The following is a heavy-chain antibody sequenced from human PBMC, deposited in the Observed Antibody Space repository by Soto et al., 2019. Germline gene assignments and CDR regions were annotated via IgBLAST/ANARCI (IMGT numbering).Heavy chain of an antibody. D-gene: IGHD6-13*01. CDR2: IVVGSGNT. J-gene: IGHJ4*02. CDR1: GFTFTSSA. V-gene: IGHV1-58*01. CDR3: AAGLVLGYRSPYYFDY. Sequence: GASVKVSCKASGFTFTSSAVQWVRQARGQLLEWIGWIVVGSGNTNYAQKFQERVTITRDMSTSTAYMELSSLRSEDTAVYYCAAGLVLGYRSPYYFDYWGQGTLVTVSS.